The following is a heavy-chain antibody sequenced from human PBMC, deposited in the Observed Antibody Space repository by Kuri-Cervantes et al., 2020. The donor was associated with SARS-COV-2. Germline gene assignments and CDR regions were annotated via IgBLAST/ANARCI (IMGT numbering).Heavy chain of an antibody. CDR2: IGVGGTPI. CDR3: VIGAGGNS. Sequence: GGSLRLSCAGSGSSFSTYSMNWVRQAPGKGLEWTSYIGVGGTPIYYADSVRGRFTISRDNAKNSAYLQMSSLRDEDTAIYYCVIGAGGNSWGQGTLVTVSS. CDR1: GSSFSTYS. D-gene: IGHD3-16*01. J-gene: IGHJ4*02. V-gene: IGHV3-48*02.